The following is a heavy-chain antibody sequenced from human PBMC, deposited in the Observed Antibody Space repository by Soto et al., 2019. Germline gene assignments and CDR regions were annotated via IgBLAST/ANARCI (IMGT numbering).Heavy chain of an antibody. CDR3: AKDRSYYPQNWFDP. V-gene: IGHV3-23*01. CDR2: ISGRGGST. D-gene: IGHD1-26*01. CDR1: GFTFSSYA. J-gene: IGHJ5*02. Sequence: GGSLRLSCAASGFTFSSYAMSWVRQAPGKGLEWVSAISGRGGSTYYADSVKGRFTISRDNSKKTVYVQMNSLRVEDTAIYYCAKDRSYYPQNWFDPWGQGTLVTVSS.